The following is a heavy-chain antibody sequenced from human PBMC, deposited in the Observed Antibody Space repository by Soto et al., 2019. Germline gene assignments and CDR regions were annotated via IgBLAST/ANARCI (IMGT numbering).Heavy chain of an antibody. CDR3: ARAAGGPSGWFDP. V-gene: IGHV1-46*03. D-gene: IGHD3-16*01. Sequence: ASVRVSYSASGYTFTSHYTHWVRQARGQGLEWMGIINPSGGSTNYAQNFQGRVTMTRDTSTSTVYMELSSLRSEDTAMYYSARAAGGPSGWFDPWGQGTLVTVSP. J-gene: IGHJ5*02. CDR1: GYTFTSHY. CDR2: INPSGGST.